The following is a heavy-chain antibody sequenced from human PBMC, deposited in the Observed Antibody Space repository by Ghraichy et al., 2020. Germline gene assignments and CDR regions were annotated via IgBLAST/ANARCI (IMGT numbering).Heavy chain of an antibody. V-gene: IGHV3-48*02. J-gene: IGHJ6*02. CDR3: ARGSRVVRFYYYDGMDV. CDR2: ITSSGRSI. Sequence: GESLNISCVGSGFSFSSYSMNWVRQSPGKGLEWVSYITSSGRSIFYADSVRGRFTISRDNAQNSLYVQMNSLRDEDTAVYYCARGSRVVRFYYYDGMDVWGQGTTVTVSS. D-gene: IGHD4-23*01. CDR1: GFSFSSYS.